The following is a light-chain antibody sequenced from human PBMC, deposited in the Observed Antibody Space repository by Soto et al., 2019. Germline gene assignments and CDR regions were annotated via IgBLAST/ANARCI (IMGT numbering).Light chain of an antibody. J-gene: IGKJ1*01. CDR2: GAS. V-gene: IGKV3-15*01. CDR3: QHYVGSPT. CDR1: QSVSSN. Sequence: EIVMTQSPATLSVSPGERATLSCRASQSVSSNLAWYQQKPGQAPRLLIYGASTRATGIPARFSGSGSGTEFTLTISSLQSEDSAMYYCQHYVGSPTFGQGTKVDIK.